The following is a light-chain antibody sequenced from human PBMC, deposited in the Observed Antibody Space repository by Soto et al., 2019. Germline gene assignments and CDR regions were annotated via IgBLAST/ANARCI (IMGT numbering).Light chain of an antibody. CDR2: GAS. J-gene: IGKJ1*01. V-gene: IGKV3-20*01. CDR3: QQYGSSGT. Sequence: EIVLTQSPATLSLSPGERATLSCRASQTVSSSLAWYQQKPGQAPRLLIYGASNRATGIPDRFSGSGSGTDFTLTISRLEPEDSAAYYCQQYGSSGTFGQGTKVDI. CDR1: QTVSSS.